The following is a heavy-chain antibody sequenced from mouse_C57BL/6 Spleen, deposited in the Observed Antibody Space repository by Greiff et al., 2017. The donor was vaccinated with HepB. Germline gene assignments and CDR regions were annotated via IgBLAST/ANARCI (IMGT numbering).Heavy chain of an antibody. V-gene: IGHV5-6*01. Sequence: EVQRVESGGDLVKPGGSLKLSCAASGFTFSSYGMSWVRQTPDKRLEWVATISSGGSYTYYPDSVKGRFTISRDNAKNTLYLQMSSQKSEDTAMYYCAIKPPNWDYFDYWGQGTTLTVSS. D-gene: IGHD4-1*01. CDR1: GFTFSSYG. CDR2: ISSGGSYT. J-gene: IGHJ2*01. CDR3: AIKPPNWDYFDY.